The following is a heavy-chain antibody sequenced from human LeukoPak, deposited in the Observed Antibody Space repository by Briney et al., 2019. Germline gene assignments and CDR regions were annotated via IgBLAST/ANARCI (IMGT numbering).Heavy chain of an antibody. J-gene: IGHJ5*01. V-gene: IGHV3-48*01. D-gene: IGHD1-14*01. CDR3: SRDAQPGFDP. Sequence: AGSLRLSCGASGLTFSTYSMNWVRQAPGQGLEWVSYISSDSGTIYYADSVKGRFTISRDKATNSLYLQLNSLRSEDTAVYYCSRDAQPGFDPWGQGTLVTVSS. CDR2: ISSDSGTI. CDR1: GLTFSTYS.